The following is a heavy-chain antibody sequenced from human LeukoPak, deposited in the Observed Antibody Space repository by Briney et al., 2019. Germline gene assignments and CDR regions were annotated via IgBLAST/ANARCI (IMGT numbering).Heavy chain of an antibody. D-gene: IGHD6-6*01. CDR1: GYTFTSYD. Sequence: ASVKVSCKASGYTFTSYDINWVRQATGQGLEWMGWMNPNSGNTGYAISTAYMELSSLRSEDTAVYYCARGLWYSSSPHAAFDIWGQGTMVTVSS. CDR3: ARGLWYSSSPHAAFDI. J-gene: IGHJ3*02. V-gene: IGHV1-8*02. CDR2: MNPNSGNT.